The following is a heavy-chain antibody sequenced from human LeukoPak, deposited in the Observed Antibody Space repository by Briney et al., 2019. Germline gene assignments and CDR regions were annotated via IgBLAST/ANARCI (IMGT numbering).Heavy chain of an antibody. CDR3: ARANTILRGIGDAFDI. CDR2: IKQDGSEK. Sequence: QSGGSLRLSCAASGFTFSSYWMSWVRQAPGKGLEWVANIKQDGSEKYYVDSVKGRFTISRDNAKNSLYLQMNSLRAEDTAVYYCARANTILRGIGDAFDIWGQGTMVTVSS. J-gene: IGHJ3*02. CDR1: GFTFSSYW. V-gene: IGHV3-7*03. D-gene: IGHD3-10*01.